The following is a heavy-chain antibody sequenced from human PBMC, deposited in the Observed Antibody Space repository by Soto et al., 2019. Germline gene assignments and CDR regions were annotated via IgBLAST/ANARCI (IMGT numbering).Heavy chain of an antibody. J-gene: IGHJ6*02. CDR2: ITSNSVYV. CDR1: GFTFSDFD. Sequence: EVQLVESGGGLVKPGGSLRLSCTVSGFTFSDFDMSWVRQAPGKGLEWVSSITSNSVYVYYADSLKGRFTISRDNAKSSPYLQLNSQRADDTAVYYCARDLSGGNYYYHGLDVWGQETTVTVSS. V-gene: IGHV3-21*01. D-gene: IGHD1-26*01. CDR3: ARDLSGGNYYYHGLDV.